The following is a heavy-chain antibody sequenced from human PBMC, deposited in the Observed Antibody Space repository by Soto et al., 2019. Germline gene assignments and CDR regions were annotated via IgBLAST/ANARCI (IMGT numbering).Heavy chain of an antibody. Sequence: PEASVKVSCKASGYTFTSYGISWVRQAPGQGLEWMGWISAYNGNTDYAQKLQGRVTMTTDTSTSTAYMELRSLRSDDTAVYYCARDQGSSSLKNNWFDPWGQGTLVTVSS. CDR2: ISAYNGNT. J-gene: IGHJ5*02. CDR1: GYTFTSYG. V-gene: IGHV1-18*04. D-gene: IGHD6-13*01. CDR3: ARDQGSSSLKNNWFDP.